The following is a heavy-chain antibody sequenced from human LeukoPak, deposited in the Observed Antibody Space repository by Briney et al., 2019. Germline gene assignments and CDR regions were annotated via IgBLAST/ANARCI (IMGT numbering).Heavy chain of an antibody. CDR1: GFTFSSYA. CDR3: AKGGFGGYDSSGYYLGYFDY. CDR2: ISGGGGST. D-gene: IGHD3-22*01. V-gene: IGHV3-23*01. J-gene: IGHJ4*02. Sequence: GGSLRLSCAASGFTFSSYAMSWVRQAPGKGQGWVSAISGGGGSTYYADSVKGRFTISRDNSKNTLYLQMNSLRAEDTAVYYCAKGGFGGYDSSGYYLGYFDYWGQGTLVTVSS.